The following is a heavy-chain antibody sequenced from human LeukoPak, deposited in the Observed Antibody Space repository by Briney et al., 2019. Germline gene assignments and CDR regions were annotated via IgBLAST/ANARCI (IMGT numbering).Heavy chain of an antibody. D-gene: IGHD6-13*01. CDR2: IYHSGNT. V-gene: IGHV4-38-2*02. Sequence: SETLSLTCTVSGYSIDSGYYWGWIRQPPGKGLEWIGSIYHSGNTYYNPSLKSQVTISVDTSKNQFFLKLSSVTAADTAVYYCAREGSSWYDYWGQGTLVTVSS. CDR3: AREGSSWYDY. J-gene: IGHJ4*02. CDR1: GYSIDSGYY.